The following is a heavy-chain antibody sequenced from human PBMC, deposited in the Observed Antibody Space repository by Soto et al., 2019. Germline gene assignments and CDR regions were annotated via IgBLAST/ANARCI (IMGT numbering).Heavy chain of an antibody. V-gene: IGHV4-39*01. J-gene: IGHJ4*02. CDR2: IFYTGSA. D-gene: IGHD6-13*01. CDR1: GESMSNTAYY. CDR3: ARLKSTYSRSYYGGGFFDY. Sequence: QLQLQESGPGLVKPSETLSLTCNVSGESMSNTAYYWGWIRQTPGKGLEWIGSIFYTGSAYYNSSLKSRVTISVDTSKNQFSLKLLSVAAADTAIYYCARLKSTYSRSYYGGGFFDYWGQGSLVTVSS.